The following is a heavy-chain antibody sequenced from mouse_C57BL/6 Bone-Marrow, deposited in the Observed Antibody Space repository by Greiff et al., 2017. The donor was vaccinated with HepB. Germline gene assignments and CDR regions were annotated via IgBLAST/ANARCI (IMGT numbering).Heavy chain of an antibody. J-gene: IGHJ4*01. CDR1: GYTFTSYW. CDR2: IDPSDSYT. V-gene: IGHV1-59*01. CDR3: ARGPYYGSSYEDAMDY. D-gene: IGHD1-1*01. Sequence: QVQLQQPGAELVRPGTSVKLSCKASGYTFTSYWMHWVKQRPGQGLEWIGVIDPSDSYTNYNQKFKGKATLTVDTSSSTAYMQLSSLTSEDSAVYYCARGPYYGSSYEDAMDYWGQGTSVTVSS.